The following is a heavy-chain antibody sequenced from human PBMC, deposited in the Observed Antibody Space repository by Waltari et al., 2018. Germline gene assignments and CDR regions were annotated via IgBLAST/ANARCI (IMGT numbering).Heavy chain of an antibody. J-gene: IGHJ4*02. Sequence: EVQLLESGGGLVQPGGSLRRSCEASGFNFSNHAMSWGRQAPGKGLEVGFVMTFAGLTKDSADSVRDLFTISRDNSRNTLFLEMNSLRAEDTAVYYCARDWRRSLDFFGWLLFALDFWGQGTLVAVSS. CDR1: GFNFSNHA. CDR2: MTFAGLTK. V-gene: IGHV3-23*01. D-gene: IGHD3-9*01. CDR3: ARDWRRSLDFFGWLLFALDF.